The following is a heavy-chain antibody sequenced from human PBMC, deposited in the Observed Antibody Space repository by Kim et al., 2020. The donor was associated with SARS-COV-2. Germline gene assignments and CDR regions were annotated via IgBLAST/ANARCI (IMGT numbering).Heavy chain of an antibody. CDR1: GYRFIDYY. CDR3: AKAATLIRGFIEDDP. CDR2: INPNSGST. Sequence: ASVKVSCKAFGYRFIDYYIHWVRQAPGQGLEWMGWINPNSGSTNYAQKFQGRVTMTRDTSINSAHLELSGLTSDDTAVYYCAKAATLIRGFIEDDPWGQGTLVTVSS. J-gene: IGHJ5*02. V-gene: IGHV1-2*02. D-gene: IGHD3-16*02.